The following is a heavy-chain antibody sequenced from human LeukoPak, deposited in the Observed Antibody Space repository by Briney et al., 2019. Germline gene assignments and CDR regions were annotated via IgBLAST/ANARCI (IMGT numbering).Heavy chain of an antibody. D-gene: IGHD3-10*01. V-gene: IGHV3-7*01. CDR3: ASLWFGGL. J-gene: IGHJ4*02. CDR2: IKEDGSEE. Sequence: GGSLRLSCVASGFTLSKYWMTWVRQAPGKGLEWVANIKEDGSEEFYDDSVKGRFTISRDNAKNSVYLQMNSLRGEDTAVYYCASLWFGGLWGQGTQVTVSS. CDR1: GFTLSKYW.